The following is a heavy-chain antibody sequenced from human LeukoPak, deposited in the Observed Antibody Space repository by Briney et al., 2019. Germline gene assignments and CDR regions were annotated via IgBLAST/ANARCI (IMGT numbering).Heavy chain of an antibody. V-gene: IGHV4-30-2*01. Sequence: SQTLSLTCAVSGGSISSGGYSWSWIRQPPGKGLEWIGYIYHSGSTYYNPSLKSRVTISVDRSKNQFSLKLSSVTAADTAVYYCAGTSKSQRWSDPWGQGTLVTVSS. CDR1: GGSISSGGYS. CDR2: IYHSGST. CDR3: AGTSKSQRWSDP. D-gene: IGHD1-14*01. J-gene: IGHJ5*02.